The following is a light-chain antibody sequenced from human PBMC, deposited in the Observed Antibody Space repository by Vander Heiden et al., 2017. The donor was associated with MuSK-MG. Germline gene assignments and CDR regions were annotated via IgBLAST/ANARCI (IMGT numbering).Light chain of an antibody. V-gene: IGLV3-19*01. CDR3: NARDSSRDHVI. Sequence: SSQLTQDRAVSVALGQTVRIAFHGDSLRTSYASWYQQKPGQAPVLFMYGTNNRPAGIPDRFSGTNSGNTASVTSTGAQAEEEADYYCNARDSSRDHVIFGGGTKLTVL. J-gene: IGLJ2*01. CDR2: GTN. CDR1: SLRTSY.